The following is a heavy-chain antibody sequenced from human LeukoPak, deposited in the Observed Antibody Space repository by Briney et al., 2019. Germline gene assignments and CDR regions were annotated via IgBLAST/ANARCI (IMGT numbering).Heavy chain of an antibody. CDR1: GFMFEDFA. D-gene: IGHD1-26*01. Sequence: GGSLRLSCAASGFMFEDFAMHWVRQPPGKGLEWVSGISWNGATTGYVDSVRGRFTISRDNANKSLYLQMNSLRAEDTALYYCAKDLSLVGAILADFDGWGQGTMVTVSS. CDR3: AKDLSLVGAILADFDG. CDR2: ISWNGATT. J-gene: IGHJ3*01. V-gene: IGHV3-9*01.